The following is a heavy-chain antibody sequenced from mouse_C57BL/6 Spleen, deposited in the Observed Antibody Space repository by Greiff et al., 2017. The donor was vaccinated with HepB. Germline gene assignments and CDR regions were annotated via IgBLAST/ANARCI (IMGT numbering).Heavy chain of an antibody. CDR3: ARGGLLRFYAMDY. CDR2: INPSTGGT. D-gene: IGHD2-3*01. V-gene: IGHV1-42*01. J-gene: IGHJ4*01. Sequence: EVQLQQSGPELVKPGASVKISCKASGYSFTGYYMNWVKQSPEKSLEWIGEINPSTGGTTYNQKFKAKATLTVDKSSSTAYMQLKSLTSEDSAVYYCARGGLLRFYAMDYWGQGTSVTVSS. CDR1: GYSFTGYY.